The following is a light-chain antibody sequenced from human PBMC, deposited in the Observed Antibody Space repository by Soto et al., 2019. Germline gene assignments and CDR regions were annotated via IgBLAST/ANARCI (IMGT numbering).Light chain of an antibody. CDR2: YAS. CDR1: QTVSRY. J-gene: IGKJ4*01. Sequence: VLTQSPATLFLSPGERATLSCRASQTVSRYLAWYQQKPGQAPRLLIYYASNRATGIPARFSGSGSGTDYTLTISSLEPEDFAVYYCQQRSTWPLFTFGGGIKVE. V-gene: IGKV3-11*01. CDR3: QQRSTWPLFT.